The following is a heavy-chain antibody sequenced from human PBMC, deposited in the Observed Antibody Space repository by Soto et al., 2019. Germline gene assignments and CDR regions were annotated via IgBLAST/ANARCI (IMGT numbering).Heavy chain of an antibody. CDR2: ISAYNGNT. D-gene: IGHD3-10*01. CDR3: AEYFGNNNWFDP. CDR1: GYTFTSYY. V-gene: IGHV1-18*04. Sequence: ASVKVSCKASGYTFTSYYMHWVRQAPGQGLEWMGWISAYNGNTNYAQKLQGRVTMTTDISTSTAYMELRSLSSVTAADTAVYYCAEYFGNNNWFDPWGQGTLVTVSS. J-gene: IGHJ5*02.